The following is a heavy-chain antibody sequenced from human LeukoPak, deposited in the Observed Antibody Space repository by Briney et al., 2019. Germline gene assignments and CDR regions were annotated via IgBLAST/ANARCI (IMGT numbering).Heavy chain of an antibody. D-gene: IGHD3-22*01. Sequence: ASVKVSCKASGYTFTSYGISWVRQAPGQGLEWMGWMNPDRGNTGFAQKFQGRVTLTRNTSISTAYMELSSLRSDDTAVYYCVRIAYYDTSGDSFDIWGQGTMVTVSS. CDR1: GYTFTSYG. CDR2: MNPDRGNT. V-gene: IGHV1-8*02. CDR3: VRIAYYDTSGDSFDI. J-gene: IGHJ3*02.